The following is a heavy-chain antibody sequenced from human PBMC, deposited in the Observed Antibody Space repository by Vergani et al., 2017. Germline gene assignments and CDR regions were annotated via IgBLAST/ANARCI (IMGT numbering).Heavy chain of an antibody. CDR1: GYTFSNYY. Sequence: QVQLVQSGAEVKKSGASLKVSCKTSGYTFSNYYMHWVRQAPGQGLEWMGIINPSGGHTNYAQKFQGRVTMTRDTSTSTVYMELSSLRSEDTAIYYCASGYYGILTGYRYWGQGTLVTVSA. CDR2: INPSGGHT. J-gene: IGHJ4*02. D-gene: IGHD3-9*01. V-gene: IGHV1-46*03. CDR3: ASGYYGILTGYRY.